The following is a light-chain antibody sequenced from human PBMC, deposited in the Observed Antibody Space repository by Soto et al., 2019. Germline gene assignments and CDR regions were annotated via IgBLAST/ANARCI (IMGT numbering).Light chain of an antibody. Sequence: EIVLTQSPALLSLSPGERATLSCRSSQSVGTYLDWYQQKLGQAPRLLIYDASNRATGIPARFSGSGSGTDFTLTISSLEPEDLAVYYCQQRSNWPSITFGQGNDWRL. J-gene: IGKJ5*01. CDR1: QSVGTY. V-gene: IGKV3-11*01. CDR3: QQRSNWPSIT. CDR2: DAS.